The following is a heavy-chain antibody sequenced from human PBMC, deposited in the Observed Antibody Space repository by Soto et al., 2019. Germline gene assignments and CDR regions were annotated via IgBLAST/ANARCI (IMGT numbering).Heavy chain of an antibody. J-gene: IGHJ4*02. CDR1: GGSFSGYY. Sequence: SETLSLTCAVYGGSFSGYYWTWIRQPPGTGLEWIGEINHSGSTNYNPSLKSRVTISVDTSKNQFSLKLTSVTAADTAVYYCARDNITGLFDFWGQGTLVPVAS. CDR2: INHSGST. V-gene: IGHV4-34*01. D-gene: IGHD2-8*02. CDR3: ARDNITGLFDF.